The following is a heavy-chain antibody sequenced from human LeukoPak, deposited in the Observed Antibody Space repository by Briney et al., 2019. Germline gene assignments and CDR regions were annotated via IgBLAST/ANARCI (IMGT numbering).Heavy chain of an antibody. V-gene: IGHV3-21*01. CDR1: GFTFSSYS. J-gene: IGHJ4*02. CDR2: ISSSSSYI. CDR3: ARDDSSGYYPIF. D-gene: IGHD3-22*01. Sequence: GGSLRLFCAASGFTFSSYSMNWVRQAPGKGLEWVSSISSSSSYIYYADSVKGRFTISRDNAKNSLYLQMNSLRAEDTAVYYCARDDSSGYYPIFWGQGTLVTVSS.